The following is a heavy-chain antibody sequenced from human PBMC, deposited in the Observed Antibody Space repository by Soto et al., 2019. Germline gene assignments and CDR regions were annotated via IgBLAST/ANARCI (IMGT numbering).Heavy chain of an antibody. V-gene: IGHV4-34*01. CDR1: GGSFSGYY. D-gene: IGHD2-21*01. CDR2: INHSGST. J-gene: IGHJ6*02. Sequence: SETLSLTCAVYGGSFSGYYWSWIRQPPGKGLEWIGEINHSGSTNYNPSLKSRVTISVDTSKNQFSLKLSSVTAADTAVYYCAKAMACGGGSGPPHYSFQGMDVGGQGATVTVPS. CDR3: AKAMACGGGSGPPHYSFQGMDV.